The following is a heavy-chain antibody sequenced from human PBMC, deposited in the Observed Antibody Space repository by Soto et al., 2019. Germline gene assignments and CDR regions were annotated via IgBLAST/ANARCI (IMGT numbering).Heavy chain of an antibody. J-gene: IGHJ2*01. CDR3: AREKVVAATEYFDL. D-gene: IGHD2-15*01. CDR1: GFTFSSYW. V-gene: IGHV3-7*01. Sequence: EVQLVESGGGLVQPGGSLRLSCAASGFTFSSYWMSWVRQAPGKGLEWVANIKQDGSEKYYVDSVKGRFTISRDNAKNSLYLQMNSRRDEDTAVYYCAREKVVAATEYFDLWGRGTLVTVSS. CDR2: IKQDGSEK.